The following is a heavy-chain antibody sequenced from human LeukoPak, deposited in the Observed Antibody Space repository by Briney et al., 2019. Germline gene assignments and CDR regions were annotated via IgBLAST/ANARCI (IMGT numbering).Heavy chain of an antibody. D-gene: IGHD4-17*01. CDR1: GYNLNELT. V-gene: IGHV1-24*01. CDR3: ATPLDYGDSWLAN. Sequence: ASVKVSCKVSGYNLNELTMHWVRQAPGKGLEYMGWFNPEDGETIYAQNFQGRVTMTEDTSTDTAYMELSSLRSEDTAVYYCATPLDYGDSWLANWGQGTLVTVSS. CDR2: FNPEDGET. J-gene: IGHJ4*02.